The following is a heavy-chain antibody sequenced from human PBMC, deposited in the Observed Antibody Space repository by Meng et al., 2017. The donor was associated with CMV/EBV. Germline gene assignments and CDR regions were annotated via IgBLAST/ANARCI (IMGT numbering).Heavy chain of an antibody. CDR3: ARKRHYDFWSGYLADY. V-gene: IGHV1-18*01. CDR2: ISAYNGYT. Sequence: YTFTSDGIRWVRPAPGQGLEWVGWISAYNGYTNYVEKLQGRVTMTTDTSTSTAYMELRSLRSDDTAVYYCARKRHYDFWSGYLADYWGQGTLVTVSS. CDR1: YTFTSDG. J-gene: IGHJ4*02. D-gene: IGHD3-3*01.